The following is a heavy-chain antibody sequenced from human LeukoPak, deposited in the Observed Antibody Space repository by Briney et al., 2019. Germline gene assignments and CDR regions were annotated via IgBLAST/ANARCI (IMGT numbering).Heavy chain of an antibody. CDR3: AKSPYDILTGYYPD. J-gene: IGHJ4*02. Sequence: GGSLRLSCAASGFTFSSYGMHWVRQAPGKGLEWVAVISYDGSNKYYADSVKGRFTISRDNSKNTLYLQMNSLRAEDTAVYYCAKSPYDILTGYYPDWGQGTLVTVSS. V-gene: IGHV3-30*18. D-gene: IGHD3-9*01. CDR1: GFTFSSYG. CDR2: ISYDGSNK.